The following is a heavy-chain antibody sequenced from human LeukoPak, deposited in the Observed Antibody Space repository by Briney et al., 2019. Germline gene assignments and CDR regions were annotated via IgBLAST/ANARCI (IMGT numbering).Heavy chain of an antibody. J-gene: IGHJ4*02. Sequence: ASVKVSCKASGYTFTSYAMHWVRQAPGQRLEWMGWINAGNGNTKYSQKFQGRVTITRDTSASIAYMELSSLRSEDTAVYYCARSDSSSWYLFDYWGQGTLVTVSS. CDR1: GYTFTSYA. V-gene: IGHV1-3*01. CDR2: INAGNGNT. D-gene: IGHD6-13*01. CDR3: ARSDSSSWYLFDY.